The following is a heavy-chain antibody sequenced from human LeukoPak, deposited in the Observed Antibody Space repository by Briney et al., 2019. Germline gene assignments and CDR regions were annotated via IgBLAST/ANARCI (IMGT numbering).Heavy chain of an antibody. CDR1: GDSVSRNSAA. CDR3: ARGNYGSGSYPSHYFDY. J-gene: IGHJ4*01. D-gene: IGHD3-10*01. Sequence: SQTLSLTCAISGDSVSRNSAAWNWIRQSPSRGLEWLGRTYYRSKWYNDYAVSVKSRITINPDTSKNQFSLQLNSVTPEDTAVYYCARGNYGSGSYPSHYFDYWGHGTLVTVSS. CDR2: TYYRSKWYN. V-gene: IGHV6-1*01.